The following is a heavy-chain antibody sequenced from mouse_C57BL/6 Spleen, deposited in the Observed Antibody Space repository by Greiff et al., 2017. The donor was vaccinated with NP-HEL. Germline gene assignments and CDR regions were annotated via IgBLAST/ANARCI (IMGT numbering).Heavy chain of an antibody. CDR2: IWSGGST. CDR1: GFSLTSYG. V-gene: IGHV2-2*01. CDR3: AREGESDVGGYAMDY. J-gene: IGHJ4*01. D-gene: IGHD4-1*01. Sequence: QVQLKESGPGLVQPSQTLSITCTVSGFSLTSYGVHWVRQSPGKGLEWLGVIWSGGSTAYNAAFISRLSISKDNSKSQVFFKMNSLQADDTAIYYCAREGESDVGGYAMDYWGQGTSVTVSS.